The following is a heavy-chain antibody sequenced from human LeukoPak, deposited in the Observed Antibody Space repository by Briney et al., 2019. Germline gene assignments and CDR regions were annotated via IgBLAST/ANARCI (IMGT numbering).Heavy chain of an antibody. Sequence: SGTLSLTCTVSGGSIITTNYYWGWIRQPPGKGLEWIGSIYYSGNTYYKPSLKSRVTISVDTSKNQFSLKLTSVTAADTAVYYCARSDDYSKGYFDYWGQGTLVTVSS. CDR3: ARSDDYSKGYFDY. CDR1: GGSIITTNYY. CDR2: IYYSGNT. J-gene: IGHJ4*02. V-gene: IGHV4-39*07. D-gene: IGHD4-11*01.